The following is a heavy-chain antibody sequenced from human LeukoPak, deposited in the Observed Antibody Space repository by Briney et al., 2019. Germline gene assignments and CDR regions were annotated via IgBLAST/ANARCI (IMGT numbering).Heavy chain of an antibody. V-gene: IGHV4-59*01. D-gene: IGHD3-3*01. CDR1: GGSISSYY. Sequence: SETLSLTCTVSGGSISSYYWSWIRQPPGKGLEWIGYIYYSGSTNYNPSLESRVTISVDTSKNQFSLKLSSVTAADTAVYYCARDSLYYDFWSGYYRNYYYYYGMDVWGQGTTVTVSS. CDR2: IYYSGST. J-gene: IGHJ6*02. CDR3: ARDSLYYDFWSGYYRNYYYYYGMDV.